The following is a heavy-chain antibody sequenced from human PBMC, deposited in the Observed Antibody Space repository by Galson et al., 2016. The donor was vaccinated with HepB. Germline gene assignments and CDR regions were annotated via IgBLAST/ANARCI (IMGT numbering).Heavy chain of an antibody. CDR3: ARGYTNTWYVAGFDY. D-gene: IGHD6-13*01. J-gene: IGHJ4*02. Sequence: SLRLSCAASGFTFGDYPMTWFRQAPGKGLEWVGFIRSKTYYGTAEYAASVEGRFTTSRDDSKRIAYLQMDSPKPEDSAVYYCARGYTNTWYVAGFDYWGQGTLVTVSS. CDR2: IRSKTYYGTA. CDR1: GFTFGDYP. V-gene: IGHV3-49*03.